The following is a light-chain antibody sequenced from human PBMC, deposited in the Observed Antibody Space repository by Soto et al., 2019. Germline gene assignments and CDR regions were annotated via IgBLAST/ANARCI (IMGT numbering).Light chain of an antibody. Sequence: DIQMTQSPSTLSASVGDRVTITCRASRSISNWLAWYQQRPGIAPKLLIYDASSLESAVPSRFSGSGSGTEFTLTIRSLQPDDFATYYCQQHNSSPWTFGQGTKVEIK. V-gene: IGKV1-5*01. CDR1: RSISNW. CDR2: DAS. J-gene: IGKJ1*01. CDR3: QQHNSSPWT.